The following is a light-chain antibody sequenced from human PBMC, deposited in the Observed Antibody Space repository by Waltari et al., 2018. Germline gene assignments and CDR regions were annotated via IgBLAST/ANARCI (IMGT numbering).Light chain of an antibody. CDR2: EVI. CDR3: CSYAGRGTYV. J-gene: IGLJ1*01. V-gene: IGLV2-23*02. Sequence: QSALTQPASVSGTLGQSITISCTGTTSDVGNYDLVSWYQQLPGKAPKLLLCEVIKRPSGVSVRFSGSKSGNTASLTISGLQAEDEADYYCCSYAGRGTYVFGSGTKVTVL. CDR1: TSDVGNYDL.